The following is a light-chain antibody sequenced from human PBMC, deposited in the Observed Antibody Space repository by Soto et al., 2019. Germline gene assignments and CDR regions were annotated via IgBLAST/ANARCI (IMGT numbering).Light chain of an antibody. V-gene: IGKV1-5*01. CDR2: DAS. CDR1: QSISGS. J-gene: IGKJ1*01. Sequence: IQMTQSPSTLSASVGDRVTITCRASQSISGSLAWYQQKPGKAPNLLIYDASSLESGFPSRFSGSGSGTEFTLTISSLQPDDFATYYCQQYNSYWTFGQGTEVDIK. CDR3: QQYNSYWT.